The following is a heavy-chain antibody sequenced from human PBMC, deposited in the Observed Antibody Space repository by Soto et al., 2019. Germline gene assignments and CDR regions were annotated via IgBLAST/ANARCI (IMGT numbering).Heavy chain of an antibody. CDR1: GFTFSSYA. Sequence: EVQLLESGGGLVQPGGSLRLSCAASGFTFSSYAMSWVRQAPGKGLEWVSAISGSGGSTYYADSVKGRFTISRDNSKNTLYVKMNSWGAENTAFYYCANSPGVGRRGVRINYFDSGGKGTLAPVPS. D-gene: IGHD3-10*01. CDR2: ISGSGGST. CDR3: ANSPGVGRRGVRINYFDS. V-gene: IGHV3-23*01. J-gene: IGHJ4*02.